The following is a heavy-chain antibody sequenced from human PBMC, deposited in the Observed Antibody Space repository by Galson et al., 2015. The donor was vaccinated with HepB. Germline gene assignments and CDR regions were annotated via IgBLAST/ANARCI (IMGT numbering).Heavy chain of an antibody. CDR3: VKEDILTGYSVGSFHF. V-gene: IGHV3-64D*06. J-gene: IGHJ3*01. CDR2: ISHNGGAT. CDR1: GFRFHYYA. Sequence: SLRLSCAGSGFRFHYYALHWVRQAPGKGLEFVSGISHNGGATKFADSVRDRFIISRDNSKNTMYLQMNSLRTEDAAVYYCVKEDILTGYSVGSFHFWGRGTMVTGSS. D-gene: IGHD3-9*01.